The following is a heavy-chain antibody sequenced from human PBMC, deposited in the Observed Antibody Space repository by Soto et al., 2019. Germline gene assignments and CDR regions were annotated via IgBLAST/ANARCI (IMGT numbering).Heavy chain of an antibody. J-gene: IGHJ4*01. CDR2: ITDTGGDT. CDR1: GFTFGSRA. CDR3: ARDLGYGSGASVNHYLDY. Sequence: GGSLRLSCAASGFTFGSRAMSWVRQAPGEGLEWVSTITDTGGDTKYADSVRGRFTISRDNSKNTLYLQMSTLGAQDSAVYFCARDLGYGSGASVNHYLDYWGHGTLVTVSS. V-gene: IGHV3-23*01. D-gene: IGHD3-10*01.